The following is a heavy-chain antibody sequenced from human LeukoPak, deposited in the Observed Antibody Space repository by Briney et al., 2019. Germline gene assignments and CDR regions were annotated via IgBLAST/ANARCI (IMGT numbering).Heavy chain of an antibody. D-gene: IGHD2-15*01. Sequence: SETLSLTCAVYAGSFSGYFWSWIRQSPGKGLEWTGEINHSGSTNYNSSLKRRVTISVDTSKNQFSLRLSSVTAADTAVYYCARDGSGGSNGRDFDYWGQGTLVTVSS. CDR2: INHSGST. CDR3: ARDGSGGSNGRDFDY. J-gene: IGHJ4*02. V-gene: IGHV4-34*01. CDR1: AGSFSGYF.